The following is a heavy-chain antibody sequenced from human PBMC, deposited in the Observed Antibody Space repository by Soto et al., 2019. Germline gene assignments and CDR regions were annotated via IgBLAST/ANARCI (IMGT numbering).Heavy chain of an antibody. CDR2: IYYSVST. J-gene: IGHJ4*02. D-gene: IGHD3-16*01. CDR3: AIQLLGGTTSLYYFDY. V-gene: IGHV4-39*01. CDR1: GGSISSSSYY. Sequence: QLQLQESGPGLVKPSETLSLTCTVSGGSISSSSYYWGWIRQPPGKGLEWIGSIYYSVSTYYNPSLTIRVHISLDTSKNQFALKLSYVTAADTAVYYCAIQLLGGTTSLYYFDYWGQGTLVTVSS.